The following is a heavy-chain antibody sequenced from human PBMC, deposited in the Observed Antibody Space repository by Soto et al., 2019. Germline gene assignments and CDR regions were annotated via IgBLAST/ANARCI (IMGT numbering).Heavy chain of an antibody. Sequence: LSLTCTVSGGSISSGDYYWSWIRQPPGKGLEWIGYIYYSGSTYYNPSLKSRVTISVDTSKNQFSLKLSSVTAADTAVYYCARALYYYDSTQGMDVWGQGTTVTVS. CDR2: IYYSGST. V-gene: IGHV4-30-4*01. D-gene: IGHD3-22*01. CDR1: GGSISSGDYY. CDR3: ARALYYYDSTQGMDV. J-gene: IGHJ6*02.